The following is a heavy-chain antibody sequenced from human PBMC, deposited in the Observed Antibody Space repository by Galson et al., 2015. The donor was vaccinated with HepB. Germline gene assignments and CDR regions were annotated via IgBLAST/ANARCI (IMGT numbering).Heavy chain of an antibody. V-gene: IGHV1-3*01. CDR1: GYTFSNPI. CDR2: INGGNGKT. J-gene: IGHJ4*02. CDR3: ARGEWIDDYGDY. D-gene: IGHD3-3*01. Sequence: SVKVSCKASGYTFSNPIIHWVRQAPGQRLEWMGWINGGNGKTKYSQNFQGRITMTRDTSASTAYMELSSLRSEDTAVYYCARGEWIDDYGDYWGQGTLVTVSS.